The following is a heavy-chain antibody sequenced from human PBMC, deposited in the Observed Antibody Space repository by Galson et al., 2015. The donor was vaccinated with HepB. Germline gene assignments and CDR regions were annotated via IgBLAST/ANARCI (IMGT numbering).Heavy chain of an antibody. CDR2: IWYDGSNK. V-gene: IGHV3-33*06. CDR1: GFTFSSYG. J-gene: IGHJ4*02. Sequence: SLRLSCAASGFTFSSYGMHWVRQAPGKGLEWVAVIWYDGSNKYYADSVKGRFTISRDNSKNTLYLQMNSLRAEDTAVYYCAKDWGRGDSSSCSNWGQGTLVTVSS. CDR3: AKDWGRGDSSSCSN. D-gene: IGHD6-13*01.